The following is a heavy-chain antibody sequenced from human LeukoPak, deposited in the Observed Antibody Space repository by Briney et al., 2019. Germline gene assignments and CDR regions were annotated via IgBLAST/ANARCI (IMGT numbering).Heavy chain of an antibody. V-gene: IGHV4-30-2*01. CDR1: GGSISSGGYS. CDR3: ARERDI. J-gene: IGHJ3*02. Sequence: SETLSLTCAVPGGSISSGGYSWSWIRQPPGKGLEWIGYIYHSGSTYYNPSLKSRVTISVDRSKNQFSLKLSSVTAADTAVYYCARERDIWGQGTMVTVSS. CDR2: IYHSGST.